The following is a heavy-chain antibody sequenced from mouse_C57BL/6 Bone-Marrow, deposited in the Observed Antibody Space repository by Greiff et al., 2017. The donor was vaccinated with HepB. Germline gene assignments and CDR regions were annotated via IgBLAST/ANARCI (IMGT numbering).Heavy chain of an antibody. Sequence: VKLQQPGAELVRPGTSVKLSCKASGYTFTSYWMHWVKQRPGQGLEWIGVIDPSDSYTNYNQKFKGKATLTVDTSSSTAYMQLSSLTSEDSAVYYCATGVSFAYWGQGTLVTVSA. V-gene: IGHV1-59*01. D-gene: IGHD4-1*01. J-gene: IGHJ3*01. CDR3: ATGVSFAY. CDR1: GYTFTSYW. CDR2: IDPSDSYT.